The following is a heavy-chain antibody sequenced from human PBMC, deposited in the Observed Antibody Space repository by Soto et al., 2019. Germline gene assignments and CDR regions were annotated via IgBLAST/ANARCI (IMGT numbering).Heavy chain of an antibody. J-gene: IGHJ5*02. CDR1: GFTFSSYG. CDR2: IWYDGSNK. V-gene: IGHV3-33*01. Sequence: GGSLRLSCAASGFTFSSYGMHWVRQAPGKGLEWVAVIWYDGSNKYYADSVKGRFTISRDNSKNTLYLQMNSLRAEDTAVYYCARGVYYDGPQVVDPWGQGTLVTVSS. CDR3: ARGVYYDGPQVVDP. D-gene: IGHD3-22*01.